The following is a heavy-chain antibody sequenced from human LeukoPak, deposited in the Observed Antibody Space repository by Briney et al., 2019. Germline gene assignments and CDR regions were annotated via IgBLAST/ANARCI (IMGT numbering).Heavy chain of an antibody. J-gene: IGHJ3*02. CDR3: ARDHNVPKYYYDSTRHDAFDI. V-gene: IGHV1-2*02. CDR1: GYTFTAYY. D-gene: IGHD3-22*01. Sequence: GASVKVSCKASGYTFTAYYLHWVRQAPGQGLEWMGWINPNSGGTNYAQKFQGRVTMTRDTSISTAYMELSRLRSDDTAVYYCARDHNVPKYYYDSTRHDAFDIWGQGTMVCVSS. CDR2: INPNSGGT.